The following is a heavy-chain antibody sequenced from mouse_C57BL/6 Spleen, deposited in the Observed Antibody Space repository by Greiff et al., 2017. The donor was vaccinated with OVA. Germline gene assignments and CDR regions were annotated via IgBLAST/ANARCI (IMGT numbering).Heavy chain of an antibody. V-gene: IGHV1-26*01. CDR1: GYTFTDYY. Sequence: EVQLQQSGPELVKPGASVKISCKASGYTFTDYYMNWVKQSHGKSLEWIGDINPNNGGTSYNQKFKGKATLTVDKSSSTAYMELRSLTSEDSAVYYCARRIYYYGSSDWYFDVWGTGTTVTVSS. CDR3: ARRIYYYGSSDWYFDV. J-gene: IGHJ1*03. CDR2: INPNNGGT. D-gene: IGHD1-1*01.